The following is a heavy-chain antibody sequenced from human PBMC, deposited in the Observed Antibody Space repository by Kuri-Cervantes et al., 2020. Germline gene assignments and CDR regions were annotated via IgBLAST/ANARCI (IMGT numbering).Heavy chain of an antibody. CDR2: IGTAGDT. CDR1: GFTFSSYD. CDR3: ARDYIAAATYYYYYGMDV. J-gene: IGHJ6*01. D-gene: IGHD6-13*01. V-gene: IGHV3-13*01. Sequence: GESLKISCAASGFTFSSYDMHWVRQATGKGLEWASAIGTAGDTYYPDSVKGRFTISRDNSKNTLYLQMNSLRAEDTAVYYCARDYIAAATYYYYYGMDVWGQGTTVTVSS.